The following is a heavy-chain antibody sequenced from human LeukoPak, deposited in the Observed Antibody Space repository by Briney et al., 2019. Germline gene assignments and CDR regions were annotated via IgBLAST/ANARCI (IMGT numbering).Heavy chain of an antibody. V-gene: IGHV1-8*01. CDR2: MNPNSGNT. D-gene: IGHD4-17*01. J-gene: IGHJ4*02. CDR3: ARIVDYGDHGDY. Sequence: ASVKVSRKASGYTFTSYDINWVRQATGQGLEWMGWMNPNSGNTGYAQKFQGRVTMTRNTSISTAYMELSSLRSEDTAVYYCARIVDYGDHGDYWGQGTLVTVSS. CDR1: GYTFTSYD.